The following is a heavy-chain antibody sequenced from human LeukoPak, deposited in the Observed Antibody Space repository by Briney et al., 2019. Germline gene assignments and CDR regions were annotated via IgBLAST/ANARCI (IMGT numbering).Heavy chain of an antibody. D-gene: IGHD2-8*01. CDR1: GFTFSSYE. V-gene: IGHV4-39*07. CDR2: IYYSGST. CDR3: ARVKRGYCTNGVCYSWYYFDY. Sequence: GSLRLSCAASGFTFSSYEMNWVRQAPGKGLEWIGSIYYSGSTYYNPSLKSRVTISVDTSKNQFSLKLSSVTAADTAVYYCARVKRGYCTNGVCYSWYYFDYWGQGTLVTVSS. J-gene: IGHJ4*02.